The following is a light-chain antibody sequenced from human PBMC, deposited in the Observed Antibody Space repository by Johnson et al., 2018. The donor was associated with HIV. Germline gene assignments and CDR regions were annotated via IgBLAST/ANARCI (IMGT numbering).Light chain of an antibody. CDR1: SSNIGNNY. CDR3: GTWDSSLSAYV. V-gene: IGLV1-51*01. J-gene: IGLJ1*01. Sequence: QSVLTQPPSVSAAPGQKVTISCSGSSSNIGNNYVSWYQQLPGTAPKLLIYDNNERPSGIPDRFSGSKSGTSATLGITGLQTGDEADYYCGTWDSSLSAYVFGTGTKVTVV. CDR2: DNN.